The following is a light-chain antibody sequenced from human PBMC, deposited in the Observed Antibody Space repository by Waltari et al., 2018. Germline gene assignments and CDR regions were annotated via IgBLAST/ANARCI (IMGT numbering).Light chain of an antibody. CDR3: SSRGLSGHVV. CDR1: ILRTYY. CDR2: GKN. Sequence: SSDLTQDPDVSVALGQTVRITCQGDILRTYYGNWCRQKPGQAHELVIHGKNNRPSGIPDRFSASSSENTASLIITGAQAEDEADCYCSSRGLSGHVVFGGGTRLTVL. J-gene: IGLJ2*01. V-gene: IGLV3-19*01.